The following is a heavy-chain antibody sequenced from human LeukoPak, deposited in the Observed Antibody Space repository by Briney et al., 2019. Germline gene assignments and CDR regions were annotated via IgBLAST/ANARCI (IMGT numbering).Heavy chain of an antibody. CDR2: ISYDGSNK. CDR3: AKDSGSSWGRDAFDI. Sequence: GGSLRLSCAASRFTFSSYAMHWVRQAPGKGLEWVAVISYDGSNKYYADSVKGRFTISRDNSKNTLYLQMNSLRAEDTAVYYCAKDSGSSWGRDAFDIWGQGTMVTVSS. J-gene: IGHJ3*02. CDR1: RFTFSSYA. D-gene: IGHD6-13*01. V-gene: IGHV3-30-3*01.